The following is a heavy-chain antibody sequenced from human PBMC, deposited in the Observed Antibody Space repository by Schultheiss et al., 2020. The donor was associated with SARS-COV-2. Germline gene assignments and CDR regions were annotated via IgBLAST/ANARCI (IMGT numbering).Heavy chain of an antibody. Sequence: ASVKVSCKTSGYTFIDYYVHWVRQAPGGGLEWMGWINPNSGGTNYAQKFQGRVTMTRDTSISTAYMEVSRLRSDDTAVYYCARSSYTSSVYFDSWGQGTLVTVSS. D-gene: IGHD6-13*01. CDR2: INPNSGGT. J-gene: IGHJ4*02. V-gene: IGHV1-2*02. CDR3: ARSSYTSSVYFDS. CDR1: GYTFIDYY.